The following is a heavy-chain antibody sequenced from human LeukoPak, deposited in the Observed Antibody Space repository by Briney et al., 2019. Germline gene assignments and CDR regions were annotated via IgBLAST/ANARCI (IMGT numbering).Heavy chain of an antibody. CDR2: ISSNI. CDR1: GFIFSSYS. CDR3: ARARPSMWIDY. V-gene: IGHV3-21*01. Sequence: PGGSLRLSCAASGFIFSSYSMNWVRQAPGKGLEWVSSISSNIYYADSLKGRFTISRDSSKNTLYLQMNSLRPEDTAVYYCARARPSMWIDYWGQGTLVTVSS. J-gene: IGHJ4*02. D-gene: IGHD5-12*01.